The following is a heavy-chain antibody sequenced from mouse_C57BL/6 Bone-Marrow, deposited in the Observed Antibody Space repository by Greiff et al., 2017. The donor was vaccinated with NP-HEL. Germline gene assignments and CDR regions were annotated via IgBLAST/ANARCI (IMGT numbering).Heavy chain of an antibody. Sequence: QVQLQQSGPELVKPGASVKLSCKASGYTFTSYDINWVKQRPGPGLEWIGWIYPRDGSTTYIEKFKGKATLTVDTSSSTSYMELHSLTSEDSSVYFCARGEVLRCCFAYWGQGTLVTVSA. CDR1: GYTFTSYD. J-gene: IGHJ3*01. D-gene: IGHD1-1*01. V-gene: IGHV1-85*01. CDR3: ARGEVLRCCFAY. CDR2: IYPRDGST.